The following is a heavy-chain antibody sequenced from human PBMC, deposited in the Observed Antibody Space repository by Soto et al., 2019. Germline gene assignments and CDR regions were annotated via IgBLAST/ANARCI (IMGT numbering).Heavy chain of an antibody. CDR1: GVTFSSYA. V-gene: IGHV1-69*13. D-gene: IGHD4-4*01. J-gene: IGHJ5*02. Sequence: SVKVSCKASGVTFSSYAISWVRQAPGQGLEWMGGIIPIFVTANYAQKFQGRVTITADASTSTAYTELSSLRSEDTALYYCARGYDYSYNWFGHWGQGTLVTVSS. CDR3: ARGYDYSYNWFGH. CDR2: IIPIFVTA.